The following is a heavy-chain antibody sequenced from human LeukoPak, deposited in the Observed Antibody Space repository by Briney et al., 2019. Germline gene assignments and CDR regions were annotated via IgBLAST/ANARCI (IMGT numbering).Heavy chain of an antibody. D-gene: IGHD3-9*01. CDR3: AKAEGYDILTGLDY. J-gene: IGHJ4*02. Sequence: PGGSLRLSCATSGFTFSSYAMSWARQAPGKGLEWVSDPGASGGSTYYADSVKGRFTISRDNSKNTLYLQMNSLRTEDTAVYYCAKAEGYDILTGLDYWGQGTLVTVSS. V-gene: IGHV3-23*01. CDR1: GFTFSSYA. CDR2: PGASGGST.